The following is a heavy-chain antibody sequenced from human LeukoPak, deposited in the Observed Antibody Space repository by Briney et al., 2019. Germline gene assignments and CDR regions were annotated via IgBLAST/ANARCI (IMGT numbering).Heavy chain of an antibody. CDR1: GGTFSSYA. J-gene: IGHJ4*02. Sequence: EASVKVSCKASGGTFSSYAISWVRQAPGQGLEWMGGIIPIFGTANYAQKFQGRVTITTDESTSTAYMELSSLRSEDTAVYYCARGNAPGASGWYFDYWGQGTLVTVSS. CDR2: IIPIFGTA. D-gene: IGHD6-19*01. V-gene: IGHV1-69*05. CDR3: ARGNAPGASGWYFDY.